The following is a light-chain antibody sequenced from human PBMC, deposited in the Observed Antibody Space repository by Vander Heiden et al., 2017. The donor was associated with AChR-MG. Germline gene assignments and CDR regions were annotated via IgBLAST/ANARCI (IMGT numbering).Light chain of an antibody. V-gene: IGKV3-20*01. CDR1: QSLDSLY. Sequence: IVLTQSPDTLSLSPGESATLSCRASQSLDSLYLAWYQQRPGQAPRLLIYGASSRAIGIPDRYSGTASGTEFTLTISRLEAEDSAVYYCQQYGNCWTFGQGTKVEI. J-gene: IGKJ1*01. CDR2: GAS. CDR3: QQYGNCWT.